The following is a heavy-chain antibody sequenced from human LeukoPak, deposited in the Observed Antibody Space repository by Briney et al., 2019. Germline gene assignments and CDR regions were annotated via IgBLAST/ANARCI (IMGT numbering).Heavy chain of an antibody. CDR1: GFTFSSYW. CDR3: ARDTYYYDSSGYAFDY. CDR2: IKQDGSEK. D-gene: IGHD3-22*01. Sequence: GGSLRLSCAASGFTFSSYWMSWVRQAPGKGLEWVANIKQDGSEKYYVDSVKGRFTISRDNAKNSLYLQMNSLRAEDTAVCYCARDTYYYDSSGYAFDYWGQGTLVTVSS. J-gene: IGHJ4*02. V-gene: IGHV3-7*01.